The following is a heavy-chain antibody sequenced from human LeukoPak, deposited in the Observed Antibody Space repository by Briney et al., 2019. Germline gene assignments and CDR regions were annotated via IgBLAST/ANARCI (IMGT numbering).Heavy chain of an antibody. J-gene: IGHJ3*02. V-gene: IGHV5-51*01. Sequence: GESLKISCKASGYSFTTYWIGWVRQMPGRGLEWMALLYPGDSDTKYSPSFQGQVTISADKSISTAYLQWSSLKDSDTAIYYCARRTSSPWESGAFDIWGHGTLVTVSS. D-gene: IGHD1-26*01. CDR3: ARRTSSPWESGAFDI. CDR2: LYPGDSDT. CDR1: GYSFTTYW.